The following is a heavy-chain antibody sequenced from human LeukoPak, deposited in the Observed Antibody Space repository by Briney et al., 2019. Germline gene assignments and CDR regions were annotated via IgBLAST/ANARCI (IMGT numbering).Heavy chain of an antibody. V-gene: IGHV3-74*01. D-gene: IGHD1-26*01. J-gene: IGHJ3*02. CDR3: ARVWRELDAFDI. CDR1: GFTFSSYW. CDR2: INSDGSST. Sequence: GGSLRLSCAASGFTFSSYWMHWVRQAPGKGLVWVSRINSDGSSTSYADSVKGRFTISRDNAKNTLYLQMNSLRAEDTAVYYCARVWRELDAFDIWGQGTMVTVSS.